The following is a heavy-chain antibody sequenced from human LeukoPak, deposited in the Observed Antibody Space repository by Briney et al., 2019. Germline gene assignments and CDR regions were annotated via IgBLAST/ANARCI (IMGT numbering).Heavy chain of an antibody. Sequence: ASVKVSCKASGYTFTSYCMHWVRQAPGQGLEWMGWINTNTGNPTYAQGFTGRFVFSLDTSVSTAYLQTSSLKAEDTAVYYCARDAYSSSWYVQYYWGQGTLVTVSS. J-gene: IGHJ4*02. V-gene: IGHV7-4-1*02. D-gene: IGHD6-13*01. CDR3: ARDAYSSSWYVQYY. CDR2: INTNTGNP. CDR1: GYTFTSYC.